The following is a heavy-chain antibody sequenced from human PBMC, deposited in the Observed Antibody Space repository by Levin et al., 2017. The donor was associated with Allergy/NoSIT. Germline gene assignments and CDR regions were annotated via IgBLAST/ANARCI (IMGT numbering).Heavy chain of an antibody. CDR1: GFTFSRNA. J-gene: IGHJ6*04. V-gene: IGHV3-30*18. Sequence: GGSLRLSCAASGFTFSRNAMHWVRQVPGKGLEWVAVISYDGNNQYYADSVKGRFTISRDNSRNTLYLQIDRLRPEDTAVYNCAKDGPDYDFSSAERVYYQYMDVWGRGTTVTVSA. D-gene: IGHD3-3*01. CDR3: AKDGPDYDFSSAERVYYQYMDV. CDR2: ISYDGNNQ.